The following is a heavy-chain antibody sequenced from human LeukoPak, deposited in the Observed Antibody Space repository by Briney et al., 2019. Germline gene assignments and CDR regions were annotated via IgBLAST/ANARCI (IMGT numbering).Heavy chain of an antibody. D-gene: IGHD2-2*02. CDR3: AKDPRYTNYYDMDV. CDR2: ISGSGGST. CDR1: GFTFSTYA. V-gene: IGHV3-23*01. J-gene: IGHJ6*03. Sequence: GGSLRLSCAASGFTFSTYAMTWVRQAPGKGLEWVSAISGSGGSTYYADSVKGRFTISRDNSKNTLYLQMNSLRAADTAVYYCAKDPRYTNYYDMDVWGKGTTVTVSS.